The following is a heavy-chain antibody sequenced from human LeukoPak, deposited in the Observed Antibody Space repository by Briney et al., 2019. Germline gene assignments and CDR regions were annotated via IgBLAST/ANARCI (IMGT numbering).Heavy chain of an antibody. CDR2: IYSSGST. D-gene: IGHD6-19*01. Sequence: SETLSLTCIASGGSISGYYWNWIRQPPGKGLEWIGYIYSSGSTNYNPSLKSRVTISVDTSKNQFSLKLTSLTAADTAVYYCARGKYTSGFYYYYYMDVWGNGTTVTVSS. J-gene: IGHJ6*03. CDR1: GGSISGYY. CDR3: ARGKYTSGFYYYYYMDV. V-gene: IGHV4-59*01.